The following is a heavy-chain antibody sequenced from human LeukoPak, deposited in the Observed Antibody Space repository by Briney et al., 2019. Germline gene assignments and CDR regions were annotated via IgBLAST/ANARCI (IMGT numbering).Heavy chain of an antibody. V-gene: IGHV3-30-3*01. J-gene: IGHJ6*02. CDR1: GFTFSSFA. CDR2: ISYDGSDK. CDR3: ARSYCDRTTCYGMDI. D-gene: IGHD2-2*01. Sequence: GGSLRLSCAASGFTFSSFAMHWVRQAPGKGLEWVIVISYDGSDKYYADSVKGRFTISRDNSKSALYLQMNSLRDEDTAVYYCARSYCDRTTCYGMDIWGQGTTVTVSS.